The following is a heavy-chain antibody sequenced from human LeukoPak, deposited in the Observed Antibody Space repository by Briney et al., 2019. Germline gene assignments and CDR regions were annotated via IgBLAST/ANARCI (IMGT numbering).Heavy chain of an antibody. V-gene: IGHV3-30-3*02. D-gene: IGHD3/OR15-3a*01. Sequence: SGGSLRLSCAASGFTFSSDAMHWVRQPPGKGLEWVALISYQGNNKFYADSVKGRFTISRDNSQNTLSLQMNNLITEDTAVYYCAKSGGPRTGYYGNYFDSWGQGTLVTVSS. CDR2: ISYQGNNK. CDR3: AKSGGPRTGYYGNYFDS. J-gene: IGHJ4*02. CDR1: GFTFSSDA.